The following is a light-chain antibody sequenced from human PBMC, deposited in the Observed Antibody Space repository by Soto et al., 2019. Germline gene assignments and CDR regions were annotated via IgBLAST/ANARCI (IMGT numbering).Light chain of an antibody. CDR1: SSNIGAGHD. CDR3: QSYDSSLSGSEV. V-gene: IGLV1-40*01. Sequence: QSVLTQPPSVSGAPGQRVTISCTGSSSNIGAGHDVHWYQQLPGTAPNLLIYGNGNRPSGVPDRFSGSKSGTSASLAITGLQADDEADYYCQSYDSSLSGSEVFGTGTKVTV. CDR2: GNG. J-gene: IGLJ1*01.